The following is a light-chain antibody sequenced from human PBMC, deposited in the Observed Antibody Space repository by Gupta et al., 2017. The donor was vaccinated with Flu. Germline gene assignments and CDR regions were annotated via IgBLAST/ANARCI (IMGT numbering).Light chain of an antibody. J-gene: IGKJ1*01. CDR3: QQYITTPWT. CDR1: QSVLYSSTNKNF. V-gene: IGKV4-1*01. CDR2: WAS. Sequence: DVVMTQTPDSLAVSLGERATINCKSSQSVLYSSTNKNFLAWYQQKPGQPPKLLFYWASTRQSGVPDRFSGSGSGTDFTLTISSLQAEDVAVHYCQQYITTPWTFGQGTKVEIK.